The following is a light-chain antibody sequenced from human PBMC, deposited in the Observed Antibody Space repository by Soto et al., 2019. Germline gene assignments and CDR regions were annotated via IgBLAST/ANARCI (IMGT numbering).Light chain of an antibody. Sequence: DIQMTQSPSAMSASVGDRVTITCRASQDISNYLAWFQQKPGKVPERLIYAASSLPSGVPSRFAGSGSGTEFTLTISGLQPEDFATYYCLQHNSYPYTFGQRTKLEIK. V-gene: IGKV1-17*03. CDR2: AAS. CDR1: QDISNY. CDR3: LQHNSYPYT. J-gene: IGKJ2*01.